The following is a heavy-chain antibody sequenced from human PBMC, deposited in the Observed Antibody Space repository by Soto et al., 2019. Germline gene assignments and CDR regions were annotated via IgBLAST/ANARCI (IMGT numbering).Heavy chain of an antibody. J-gene: IGHJ6*03. D-gene: IGHD1-1*01. CDR3: AKGTTSYYYMDV. Sequence: EVQLVESGGGLVQPGRSLRLSCAASGFTFDDYAMHWVRQAPGKGLEWVSRISWNSASLAYADSVKGRFTISRDSAKNSLYLQMNSLRPEDTALYYCAKGTTSYYYMDVWGVGTTVTVSS. V-gene: IGHV3-9*01. CDR2: ISWNSASL. CDR1: GFTFDDYA.